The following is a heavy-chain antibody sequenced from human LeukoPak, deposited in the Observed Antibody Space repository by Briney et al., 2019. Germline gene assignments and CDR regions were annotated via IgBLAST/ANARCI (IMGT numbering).Heavy chain of an antibody. CDR3: ARDPKHP. Sequence: ASVKVSCKASGYTFTSYGISWVRQAPGQGLEWMGWISAYNGNTNYAQKFQGRVTMTRDTSISTAYMELSRLGSDDTAVYYCARDPKHPWGQGTLVTVSS. CDR1: GYTFTSYG. CDR2: ISAYNGNT. V-gene: IGHV1-18*01. J-gene: IGHJ5*02.